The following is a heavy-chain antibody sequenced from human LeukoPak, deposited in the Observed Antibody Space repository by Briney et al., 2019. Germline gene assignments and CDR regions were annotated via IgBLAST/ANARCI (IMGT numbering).Heavy chain of an antibody. V-gene: IGHV4-59*01. Sequence: SETLSLTCTVSGGSISSYYWSWIRQPPGKGLEWIGYIYYSGSTNYNPSLKSRVPISVDTSKNQFSLKLSSVTAADTAVYYCARTVGHDAFDIWGQGTMVTVSS. CDR3: ARTVGHDAFDI. CDR2: IYYSGST. CDR1: GGSISSYY. J-gene: IGHJ3*02.